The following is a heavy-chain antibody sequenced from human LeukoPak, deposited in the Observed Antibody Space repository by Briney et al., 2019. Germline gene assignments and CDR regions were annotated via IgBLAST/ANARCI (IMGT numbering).Heavy chain of an antibody. CDR1: GFTFTDYT. V-gene: IGHV3-21*06. CDR3: ARDFSAVGVSTSDY. D-gene: IGHD3-16*01. J-gene: IGHJ4*02. CDR2: VSSSSSFI. Sequence: PGGSLRLSCAASGFTFTDYTMNWVRQAPGKGLDWVSSVSSSSSFISYADSVRGRFTISRDNTKNSLYLQMNSLRAEDTAMYYCARDFSAVGVSTSDYWGQGTLVTVSS.